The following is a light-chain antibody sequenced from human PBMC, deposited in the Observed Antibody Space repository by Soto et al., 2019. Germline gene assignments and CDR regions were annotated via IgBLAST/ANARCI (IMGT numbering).Light chain of an antibody. CDR3: SSYTSRSTWV. V-gene: IGLV2-14*01. CDR2: EVS. CDR1: SSDVGPYNY. J-gene: IGLJ3*02. Sequence: QSVLTQPASVSGSPGQSITISCTGTSSDVGPYNYVSWYQQHPAKAPKLILYEVSNRPSGVSNRFSGSKSGNTASLTISGLQADDEADYYCSSYTSRSTWVFGGGTKVTVL.